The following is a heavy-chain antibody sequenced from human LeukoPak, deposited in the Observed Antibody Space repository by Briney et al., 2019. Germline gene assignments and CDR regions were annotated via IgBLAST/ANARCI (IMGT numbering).Heavy chain of an antibody. J-gene: IGHJ4*02. CDR3: ARRDIVATITDY. V-gene: IGHV4-31*03. CDR2: IYYSGST. Sequence: SETLSLTCTVSGGSISSGGYYWSWIRQHPGKGLEWIGYIYYSGSTYYNPSLKSRVTISVDTSKNQFSLKLSSVTAADTAVYYCARRDIVATITDYWGQGTLVTFSS. CDR1: GGSISSGGYY. D-gene: IGHD5-12*01.